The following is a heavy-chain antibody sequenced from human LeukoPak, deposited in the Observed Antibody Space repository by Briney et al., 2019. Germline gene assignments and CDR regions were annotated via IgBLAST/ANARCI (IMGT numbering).Heavy chain of an antibody. CDR3: AAVAGLGNAFDI. D-gene: IGHD6-19*01. Sequence: ASVKVSCKASGYTFTGYYMHWVQQAPGQGLEWMGWVNPNSGGTNYAQKFQGRVTMTRDTSISTAYMELSRLRSDDTAVYYCAAVAGLGNAFDIWGQGTMVTVSS. V-gene: IGHV1-2*02. CDR1: GYTFTGYY. CDR2: VNPNSGGT. J-gene: IGHJ3*02.